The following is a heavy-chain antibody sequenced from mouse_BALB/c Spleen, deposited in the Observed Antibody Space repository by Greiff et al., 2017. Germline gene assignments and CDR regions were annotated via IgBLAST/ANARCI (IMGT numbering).Heavy chain of an antibody. CDR3: ARDVGGAMDY. V-gene: IGHV5-9-4*01. CDR2: ISSGGSYT. Sequence: EVQLVESGGGLVKPGGSLKLSCAASGFTFSSYAMSWVRQSPEKRLEWVAEISSGGSYTYYPDTVTGRFTISRDNAKNTLYLEMSSLRSEDTAMYYCARDVGGAMDYWGQGTSVTVSS. J-gene: IGHJ4*01. CDR1: GFTFSSYA.